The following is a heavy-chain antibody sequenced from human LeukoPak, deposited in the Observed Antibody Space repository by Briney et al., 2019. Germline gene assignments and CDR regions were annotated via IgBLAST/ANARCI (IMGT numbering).Heavy chain of an antibody. CDR3: AKEGSYDALDI. Sequence: GGSLRLSCAASGFTVSSNYMNWVRLAPGKGLEWVSHISSSATNIYYADSVKGRFTISRDNAKNSLYLQTNSLRAEDTAVYYCAKEGSYDALDIWGQGTMVTVSS. J-gene: IGHJ3*02. D-gene: IGHD1-26*01. CDR1: GFTVSSNY. V-gene: IGHV3-48*03. CDR2: ISSSATNI.